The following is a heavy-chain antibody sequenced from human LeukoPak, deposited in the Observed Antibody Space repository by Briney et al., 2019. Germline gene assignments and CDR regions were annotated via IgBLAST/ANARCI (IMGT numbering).Heavy chain of an antibody. Sequence: GSLRLSCAASGFTFSSYSMNWVRQAPGKGLEWVSSISSSSNYIYYADSVKGRFTISRDNAKNSLYLQMNSLRAEDTAVYYCARDLNYGSRTFDYWGQGTLVTVSS. CDR2: ISSSSNYI. J-gene: IGHJ4*02. D-gene: IGHD3-10*01. V-gene: IGHV3-21*01. CDR1: GFTFSSYS. CDR3: ARDLNYGSRTFDY.